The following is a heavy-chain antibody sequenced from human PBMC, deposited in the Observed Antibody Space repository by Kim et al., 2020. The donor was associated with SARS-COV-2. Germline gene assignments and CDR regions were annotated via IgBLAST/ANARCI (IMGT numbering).Heavy chain of an antibody. V-gene: IGHV3-15*01. CDR1: GFTFSNAW. J-gene: IGHJ5*02. D-gene: IGHD6-19*01. CDR2: IKSKTDGGTT. CDR3: TTDLGRQWLDWFDP. Sequence: GGSLRLSCAASGFTFSNAWMSWVRQAPGKGLEWVGRIKSKTDGGTTDYAAPVKGRFTISRDDSKNTLYLQMNSLKTEDTAVYYCTTDLGRQWLDWFDPWGQGTLVTVSS.